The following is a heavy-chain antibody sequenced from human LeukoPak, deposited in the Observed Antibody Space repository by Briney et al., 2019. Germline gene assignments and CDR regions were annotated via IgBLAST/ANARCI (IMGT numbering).Heavy chain of an antibody. D-gene: IGHD1-26*01. CDR3: ARDRSGATYFDY. CDR2: IYSGGST. V-gene: IGHV3-66*01. Sequence: PGRSLRLSCAASGFAVSSNYMSWVRQAPGKGLEWVSVIYSGGSTYYADSVKGRFTISRDNSKNTLYLQMNSLRAEDTAVYYCARDRSGATYFDYWGQGTLVTVSS. CDR1: GFAVSSNY. J-gene: IGHJ4*02.